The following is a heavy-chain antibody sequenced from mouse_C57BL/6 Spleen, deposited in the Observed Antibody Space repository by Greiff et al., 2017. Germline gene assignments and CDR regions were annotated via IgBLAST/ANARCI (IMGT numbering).Heavy chain of an antibody. J-gene: IGHJ4*01. Sequence: EVNVVESGGGLVKPGGSLKLSCAASGFTFSDYGMHWVRQAPEKGLEWVAYISSGSSTIYYADTVKGRFTISRDNARNTLFLQMTSLRSEDTAMYYCAITTVVAYYAMDYWGQGTSVTVSS. CDR2: ISSGSSTI. D-gene: IGHD1-1*01. V-gene: IGHV5-17*01. CDR1: GFTFSDYG. CDR3: AITTVVAYYAMDY.